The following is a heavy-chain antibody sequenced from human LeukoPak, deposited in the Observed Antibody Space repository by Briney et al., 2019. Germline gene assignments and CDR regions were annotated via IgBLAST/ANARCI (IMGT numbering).Heavy chain of an antibody. J-gene: IGHJ5*02. V-gene: IGHV4-30-2*01. CDR3: AREGNYGDSSWFNP. D-gene: IGHD4-17*01. CDR1: GGSISSGGYS. Sequence: PSETLSLTCAVSGGSISSGGYSWSWIRQPPGKGLEWIGYIYHSGSTYYNPSLKSRVTISVDRSKNQFSLKLSSVTAADTAVYYCAREGNYGDSSWFNPWGQGTLVTVSS. CDR2: IYHSGST.